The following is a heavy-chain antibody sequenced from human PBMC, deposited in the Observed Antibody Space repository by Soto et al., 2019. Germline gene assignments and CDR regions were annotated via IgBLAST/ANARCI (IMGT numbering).Heavy chain of an antibody. D-gene: IGHD5-18*01. Sequence: GGSLRLSCASSGFTFSSYWMSWVRQAPGKGLEWVANIKQDGSEKYYVDSVKGRFTISRDNAKNSLYLQMNSLRAEDTAVYYCASWDTAMVSFDYWGQGTLVTVSS. V-gene: IGHV3-7*03. CDR3: ASWDTAMVSFDY. J-gene: IGHJ4*02. CDR1: GFTFSSYW. CDR2: IKQDGSEK.